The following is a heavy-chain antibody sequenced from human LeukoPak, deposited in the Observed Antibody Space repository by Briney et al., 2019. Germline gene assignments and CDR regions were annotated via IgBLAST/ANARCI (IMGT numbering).Heavy chain of an antibody. CDR3: AKVRPGDRHKYYFDY. CDR1: GFTFSSYA. D-gene: IGHD3-16*02. V-gene: IGHV3-23*01. J-gene: IGHJ4*02. CDR2: ISGSGGST. Sequence: PGGSLRLSCAASGFTFSSYAMSWVRQAPGKGLEWVSAISGSGGSTYYADSVKGRFTISRDNSKNTLYLQMNSLRAEDTAAYYCAKVRPGDRHKYYFDYWGQGTLVTVSS.